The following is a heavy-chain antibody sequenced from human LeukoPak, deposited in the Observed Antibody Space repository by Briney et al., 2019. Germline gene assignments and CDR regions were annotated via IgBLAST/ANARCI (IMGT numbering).Heavy chain of an antibody. V-gene: IGHV4-59*01. CDR2: IYYSGST. CDR3: ARGRSIAARTAFDY. J-gene: IGHJ4*02. CDR1: GGSISSYY. Sequence: SETLSLTCTVSGGSISSYYWSWIRQPPGKGLEWIGYIYYSGSTNYNPSLKSRVTISVDTSKNQFSLKLSSLTAADTAVYYCARGRSIAARTAFDYWGQGTLVTVSS. D-gene: IGHD6-6*01.